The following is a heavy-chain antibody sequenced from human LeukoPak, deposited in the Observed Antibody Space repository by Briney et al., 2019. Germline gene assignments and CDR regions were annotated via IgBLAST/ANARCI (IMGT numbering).Heavy chain of an antibody. CDR1: GFSFSSYG. CDR3: ARFEGSQTLDY. V-gene: IGHV3-33*01. J-gene: IGHJ4*02. CDR2: TWYDGSNK. Sequence: GGSLRLSCAASGFSFSSYGMHWVRQAPGKGLEWVAVTWYDGSNKYYADSVKGRFTIPRDNSKKTMYLQMNSLRAEDTAVYYCARFEGSQTLDYWGQGTLVTVSS. D-gene: IGHD3-10*01.